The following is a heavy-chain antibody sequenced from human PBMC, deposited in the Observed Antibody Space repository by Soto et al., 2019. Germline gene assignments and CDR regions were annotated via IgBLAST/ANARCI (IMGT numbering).Heavy chain of an antibody. V-gene: IGHV4-59*08. J-gene: IGHJ4*02. D-gene: IGHD6-13*01. CDR1: GASMSSYY. CDR2: VYYSGIA. Sequence: SETLSLTCTFSGASMSSYYWSWIRQPPGKGLEWIGYVYYSGIANYNPSLKSRVTVSVDTSKNQFSLKLSSVTAADTAVYYCASLSIKAASGYFDFWGQGTLVTVSS. CDR3: ASLSIKAASGYFDF.